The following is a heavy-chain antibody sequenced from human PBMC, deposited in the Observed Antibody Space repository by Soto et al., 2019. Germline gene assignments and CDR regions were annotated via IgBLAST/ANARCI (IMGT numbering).Heavy chain of an antibody. J-gene: IGHJ6*02. CDR2: ISAYNVNT. D-gene: IGHD3-22*01. CDR1: GYTFSNYG. Sequence: GASVKVSCKASGYTFSNYGITWVRQAPGQGLEWMGWISAYNVNTKYAQFFQVRVSLTTDTSTNTAYMELRSLRSDDTAMYFFARGGYYDSSGSRNYYYYGMNVWGQGTTVTVSS. CDR3: ARGGYYDSSGSRNYYYYGMNV. V-gene: IGHV1-18*04.